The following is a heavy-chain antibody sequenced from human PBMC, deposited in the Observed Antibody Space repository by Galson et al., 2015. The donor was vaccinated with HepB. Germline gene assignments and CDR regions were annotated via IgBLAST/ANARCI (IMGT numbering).Heavy chain of an antibody. J-gene: IGHJ5*02. CDR1: GFIFRHHA. CDR2: INGRGSTR. Sequence: SLRLSCAGSGFIFRHHAMAWIRQAPGKGLEWVSGINGRGSTRSYSDAVKGRFSISRDNPKDTVFLQMDNLRAEDTAVYYCVKEGSWFGGDWFDPWGQGALVTVS. V-gene: IGHV3-23*01. CDR3: VKEGSWFGGDWFDP. D-gene: IGHD3-16*01.